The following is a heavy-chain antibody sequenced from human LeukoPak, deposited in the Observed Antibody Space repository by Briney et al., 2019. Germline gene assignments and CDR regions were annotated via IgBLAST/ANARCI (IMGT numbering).Heavy chain of an antibody. CDR2: ISSSSSYI. CDR3: AKKVSSVRYLDL. V-gene: IGHV3-21*04. CDR1: GFTFSSYS. J-gene: IGHJ2*01. Sequence: GGSLRLSCAASGFTFSSYSMNWVRQAPGKGLEWVSSISSSSSYICYADSVKGRFTISRDNSKNTLNLQMNSLRAEDTAVYYCAKKVSSVRYLDLWGRGTLVTVSS. D-gene: IGHD6-6*01.